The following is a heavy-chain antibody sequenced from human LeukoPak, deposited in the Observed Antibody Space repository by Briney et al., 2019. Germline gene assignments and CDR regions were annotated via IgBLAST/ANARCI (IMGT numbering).Heavy chain of an antibody. Sequence: PGGSLRLSCAASGFTFSSYTMHWVRQAPGKGLEWVSSISTSSTYTYYADSVRGRFTVSRDNAKNSLYLQMNSLRAEDTAVYYCAREGRGGGYSSGDYWGQGTLVTVSS. CDR3: AREGRGGGYSSGDY. J-gene: IGHJ4*02. CDR2: ISTSSTYT. D-gene: IGHD2-15*01. V-gene: IGHV3-21*01. CDR1: GFTFSSYT.